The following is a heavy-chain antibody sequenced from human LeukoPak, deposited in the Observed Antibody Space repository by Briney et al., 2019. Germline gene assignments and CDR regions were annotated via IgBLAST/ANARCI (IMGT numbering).Heavy chain of an antibody. Sequence: GGSLRLSCAASGFTLSSSAMSWVRQAPGRGLEWVSALSGSGGSTYYADSVKGRFTISRDNSKNTLYLQMNSLRADDTAVYYCVKALIDYWGQGTLVTVSS. V-gene: IGHV3-23*01. D-gene: IGHD3-22*01. J-gene: IGHJ4*02. CDR1: GFTLSSSA. CDR3: VKALIDY. CDR2: LSGSGGST.